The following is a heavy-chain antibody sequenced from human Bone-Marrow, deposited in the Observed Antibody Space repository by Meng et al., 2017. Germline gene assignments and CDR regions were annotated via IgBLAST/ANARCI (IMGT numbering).Heavy chain of an antibody. Sequence: GGSLRLSCAASGFTFSSYSMNWVRQAPGKGLEWVSSISSSSSYIYYADSVKGRFTISRDNAKNSLYLQMNSLRAEDTAVYYCARDLDSLWSGYGMDVWRQGTTVTVSS. CDR1: GFTFSSYS. CDR2: ISSSSSYI. J-gene: IGHJ6*02. CDR3: ARDLDSLWSGYGMDV. V-gene: IGHV3-21*01. D-gene: IGHD2-2*03.